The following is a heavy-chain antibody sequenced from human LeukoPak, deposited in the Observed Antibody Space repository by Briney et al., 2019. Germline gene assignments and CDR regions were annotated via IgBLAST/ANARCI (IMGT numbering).Heavy chain of an antibody. CDR3: ARVSEGITIFGVVITGNDY. V-gene: IGHV1-18*01. J-gene: IGHJ4*02. D-gene: IGHD3-3*01. CDR2: ISAYNGNT. Sequence: GASVKVSCKASGGTFSSYAISWVRQAPGQGLEWMGWISAYNGNTNYAQKLQGRVTMTTDTSPSTAYMELRSLRCDDTAVYYCARVSEGITIFGVVITGNDYWGQGTLVTVSS. CDR1: GGTFSSYA.